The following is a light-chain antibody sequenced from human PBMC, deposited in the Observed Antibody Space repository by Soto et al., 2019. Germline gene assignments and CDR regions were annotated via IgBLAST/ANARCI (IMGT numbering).Light chain of an antibody. CDR2: AAS. CDR3: QQASSFPFT. CDR1: QGINSW. J-gene: IGKJ3*01. V-gene: IGKV1-12*01. Sequence: DIQMTQSPSSVSASVGDRVTITCRASQGINSWLAWYHQAPWKAPKLLIYAASTFQSGVPSRLRVSGSGTDFTLTISSLQPEDFATYYCQQASSFPFTFGPGTKVDIE.